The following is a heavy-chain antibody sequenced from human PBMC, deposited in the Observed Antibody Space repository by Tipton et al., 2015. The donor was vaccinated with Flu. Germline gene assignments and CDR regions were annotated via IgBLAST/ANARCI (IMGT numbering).Heavy chain of an antibody. V-gene: IGHV3-21*01. Sequence: TASGFTFSSYSMNWVRQAPGKGLEWVSSISSSSSYIYYADSVKGRFTISRDNAKNSLYLQMNSLRAEDTAVYYCARDSFAIVVVPAATQRLYYYGMDVWGQGTPVTVSS. CDR3: ARDSFAIVVVPAATQRLYYYGMDV. CDR1: GFTFSSYS. J-gene: IGHJ6*02. D-gene: IGHD2-2*01. CDR2: ISSSSSYI.